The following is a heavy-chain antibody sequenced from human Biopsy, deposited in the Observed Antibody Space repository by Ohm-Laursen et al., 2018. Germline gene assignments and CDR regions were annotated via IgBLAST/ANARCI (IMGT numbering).Heavy chain of an antibody. CDR1: GYSVTTDYY. CDR3: ARVAGGYAYCYGMDV. Sequence: TLSLTCAVSGYSVTTDYYWGWIRQPPGKGLEGIGNIYYDGITYYNPSLKSRVAMVVATSKNQFPLRLTSVAAADTAVYYCARVAGGYAYCYGMDVWGQGTTVIVSS. D-gene: IGHD5-12*01. J-gene: IGHJ6*02. CDR2: IYYDGIT. V-gene: IGHV4-38-2*01.